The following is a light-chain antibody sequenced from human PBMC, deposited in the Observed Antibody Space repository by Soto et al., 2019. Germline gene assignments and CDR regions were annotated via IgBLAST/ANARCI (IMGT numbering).Light chain of an antibody. Sequence: QSVLTQPASVSGSPGQSITISCTGTSSDVGSYNLVSWYQQHPGKAPKLMIYEGSKRPSGVSNRFSGSNSGNTASLAISGHHDEDEADYSCCSYAGSEVFGGGTKLTVL. CDR1: SSDVGSYNL. J-gene: IGLJ2*01. V-gene: IGLV2-23*01. CDR3: CSYAGSEV. CDR2: EGS.